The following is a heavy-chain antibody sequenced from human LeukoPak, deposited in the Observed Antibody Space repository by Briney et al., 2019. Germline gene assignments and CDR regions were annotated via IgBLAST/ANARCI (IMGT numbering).Heavy chain of an antibody. CDR3: ARLEGRYYYYMDV. Sequence: GASLKISCKGSGYSFTSYWIGWVRQMPGKGLEWMGIIYPGGSDTRYSPSFQGQVTISADKSISTAYLQRSSLKASDTAMYYCARLEGRYYYYMDVWGEGTTVTVSS. V-gene: IGHV5-51*01. D-gene: IGHD3-3*01. CDR1: GYSFTSYW. J-gene: IGHJ6*03. CDR2: IYPGGSDT.